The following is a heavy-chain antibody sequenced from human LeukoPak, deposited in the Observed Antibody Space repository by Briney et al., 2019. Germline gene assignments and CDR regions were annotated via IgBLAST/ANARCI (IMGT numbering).Heavy chain of an antibody. J-gene: IGHJ6*03. CDR1: GGSISSSSYY. CDR3: ARDLWAGMSQYYYYMDV. Sequence: PSETLSLTCTVSGGSISSSSYYWGWIRQPPGKGLEWIGSIYYSGSTYYNPSLKSRVTISLDTSKNQFSLKLNSVTAADTAVYYCARDLWAGMSQYYYYMDVWGKGTTVTVSS. CDR2: IYYSGST. D-gene: IGHD6-19*01. V-gene: IGHV4-39*07.